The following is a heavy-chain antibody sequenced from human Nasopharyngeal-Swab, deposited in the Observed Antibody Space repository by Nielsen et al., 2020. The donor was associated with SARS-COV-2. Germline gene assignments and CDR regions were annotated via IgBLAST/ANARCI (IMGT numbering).Heavy chain of an antibody. D-gene: IGHD3-22*01. J-gene: IGHJ4*02. CDR3: ARVVTHSQYYYDSSGYWFDY. CDR1: GGSFSGYY. V-gene: IGHV4-34*01. CDR2: INHSGST. Sequence: SQTLSLTCAVSGGSFSGYYWSWIRQPPGKGLEWIGEINHSGSTNYNPSLKSRVTISVDTSKNQFSLKLSSVTAADTAVYYCARVVTHSQYYYDSSGYWFDYWGQGTLVTVSS.